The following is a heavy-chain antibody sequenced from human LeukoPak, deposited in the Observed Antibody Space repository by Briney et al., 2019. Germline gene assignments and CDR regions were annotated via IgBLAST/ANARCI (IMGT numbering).Heavy chain of an antibody. D-gene: IGHD3-10*01. V-gene: IGHV4-39*01. J-gene: IGHJ4*02. CDR2: IHYSGST. Sequence: SETLSLTCTVSGGSISSSSYFWGWIRQPPGKGLEWIGSIHYSGSTYYNPSLKNRVTISVDTSKNQFSLKLSSVTAADTAVYYCARLVRFTMVRGAHFDYWGQGTLVTASS. CDR3: ARLVRFTMVRGAHFDY. CDR1: GGSISSSSYF.